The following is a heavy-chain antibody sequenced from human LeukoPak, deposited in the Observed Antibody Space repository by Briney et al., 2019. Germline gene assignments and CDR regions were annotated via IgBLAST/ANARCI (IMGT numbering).Heavy chain of an antibody. CDR1: GYTFTSYG. D-gene: IGHD3-10*01. CDR2: INPSGGTT. V-gene: IGHV1-46*01. CDR3: ARDASMVRGAGKYYFDY. J-gene: IGHJ4*02. Sequence: ASVKVSCKASGYTFTSYGISWVRQAPGQGLEWMGIINPSGGTTRYAQRFQGRVTMTRDTSTSTVYMELSSLRSEDTAVYYCARDASMVRGAGKYYFDYWGQGTLVTVSS.